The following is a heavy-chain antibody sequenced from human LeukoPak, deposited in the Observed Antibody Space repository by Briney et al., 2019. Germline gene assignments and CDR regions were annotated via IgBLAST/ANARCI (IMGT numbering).Heavy chain of an antibody. J-gene: IGHJ6*03. V-gene: IGHV3-74*01. Sequence: GGSLRLSCAASGFTFSSYWMHWVRQAPGKGLVWVSRINTDGSSTSYADSVKGRFTISRDNAKNTLYLQMNSLRAEDTAVYYCARGDTIFGVAPHMDVWGKGTTVTVSS. D-gene: IGHD3-3*01. CDR1: GFTFSSYW. CDR2: INTDGSST. CDR3: ARGDTIFGVAPHMDV.